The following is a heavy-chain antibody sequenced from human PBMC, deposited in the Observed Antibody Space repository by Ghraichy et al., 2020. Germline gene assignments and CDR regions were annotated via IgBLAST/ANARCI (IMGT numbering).Heavy chain of an antibody. D-gene: IGHD2-21*02. V-gene: IGHV3-7*01. J-gene: IGHJ5*02. CDR3: AKVVVVATAKDNWFDP. Sequence: GGSLRLSCAASGFTFSSHWMTWVRQTPGKGLEWVATIEEDGSEDFYADSVRGRFTISRDNAKNSLYLQMHSLRVEDTAVHFCAKVVVVATAKDNWFDPWGQGTLVTVSS. CDR2: IEEDGSED. CDR1: GFTFSSHW.